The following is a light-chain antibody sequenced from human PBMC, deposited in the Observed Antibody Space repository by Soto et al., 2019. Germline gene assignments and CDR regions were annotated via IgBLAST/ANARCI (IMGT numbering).Light chain of an antibody. J-gene: IGKJ2*01. CDR2: TAS. CDR3: QQSYSTPYT. Sequence: DIQMTQSPSSLSASVGDRVTITCRASQSISTYLNWYQQKPGKAPKLLIYTASNLLSGVPSKFSGSGYGTDFTLTISSLQPEDFATYYCQQSYSTPYTFGQGTNVEIK. CDR1: QSISTY. V-gene: IGKV1-39*01.